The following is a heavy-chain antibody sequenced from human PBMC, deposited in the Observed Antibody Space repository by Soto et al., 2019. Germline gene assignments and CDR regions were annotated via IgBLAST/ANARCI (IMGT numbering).Heavy chain of an antibody. V-gene: IGHV3-53*01. CDR3: HGYGY. CDR1: GFTVSSSHY. Sequence: EVQLVESGGGLIQPGGSLRLSCLVYGFTVSSSHYMSWVRQAPGKGLEWGSVIYPGDTTFYADSVKGRFTISRDNSKNTLYLQMNSLRAEDTAVYYCHGYGYWGQGTLVTVSS. CDR2: IYPGDTT. D-gene: IGHD5-12*01. J-gene: IGHJ4*02.